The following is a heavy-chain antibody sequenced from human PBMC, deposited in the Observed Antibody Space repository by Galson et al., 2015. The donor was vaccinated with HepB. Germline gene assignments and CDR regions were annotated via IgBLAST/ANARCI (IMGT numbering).Heavy chain of an antibody. CDR1: GFTFDDYA. CDR3: AKSGHYYDSSGYRIIYYFDY. V-gene: IGHV3-9*01. Sequence: SLRLSCAASGFTFDDYAMHWVRQAPGKGLEWVSSISWNSGSIGYADSVRGRFTISRDNAKNSLYLQMNSLRAEDTALCYCAKSGHYYDSSGYRIIYYFDYWGQGTLVTVSS. J-gene: IGHJ4*02. D-gene: IGHD3-22*01. CDR2: ISWNSGSI.